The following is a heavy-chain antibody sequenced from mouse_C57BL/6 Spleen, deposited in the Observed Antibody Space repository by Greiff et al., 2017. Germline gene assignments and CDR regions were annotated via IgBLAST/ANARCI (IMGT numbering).Heavy chain of an antibody. CDR1: GYTFTDYN. J-gene: IGHJ1*03. V-gene: IGHV1-18*01. D-gene: IGHD2-5*01. Sequence: VQLKQSGPELVKPGASVKIPCKASGYTFTDYNMDWVKQSHGKSLEWIGDINPNNGGTIYNQKFKGKATLTVDKSSSTAYMELRSLTSEDTAVYYCARFSNLLYWYFDVWGTGTTVTVSS. CDR3: ARFSNLLYWYFDV. CDR2: INPNNGGT.